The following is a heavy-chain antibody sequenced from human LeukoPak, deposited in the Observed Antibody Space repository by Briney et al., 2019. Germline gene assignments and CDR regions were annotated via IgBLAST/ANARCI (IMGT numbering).Heavy chain of an antibody. J-gene: IGHJ4*02. V-gene: IGHV3-20*04. CDR3: AKNVGSGYYLYFDY. D-gene: IGHD3-22*01. Sequence: RPGGSLRLSCATSGFIFDDHGMSWVRQVPGKGLEWVSGINWNGGSTGYADSVKGRFTISRDNAKNSLYLQMNSLRAEDTALYYCAKNVGSGYYLYFDYWGQGTPVTVSS. CDR2: INWNGGST. CDR1: GFIFDDHG.